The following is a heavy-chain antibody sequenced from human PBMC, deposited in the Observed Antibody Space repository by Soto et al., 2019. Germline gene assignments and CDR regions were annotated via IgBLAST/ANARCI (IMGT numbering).Heavy chain of an antibody. V-gene: IGHV4-39*01. CDR3: ARQYRQWPYDY. J-gene: IGHJ4*02. CDR1: GGSISSSSYY. Sequence: SETLSLTCTVSGGSISSSSYYWGWIRQPPGKGLEWIGSIYYSGSTYYNPSLKSRVTISVDTSKNQFSLKLSSVTAADTAVYYCARQYRQWPYDYWGQGTLVTVSS. CDR2: IYYSGST. D-gene: IGHD6-19*01.